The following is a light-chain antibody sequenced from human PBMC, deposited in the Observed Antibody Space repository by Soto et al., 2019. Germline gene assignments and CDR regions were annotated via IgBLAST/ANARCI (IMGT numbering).Light chain of an antibody. CDR2: GAS. CDR3: QQYGSSPRT. J-gene: IGKJ1*01. CDR1: QRVSSDS. V-gene: IGKV3-20*01. Sequence: EVVLTQSPGTVSFCPWERATLSCRASQRVSSDSLAWYQQKPGQAPRLLIYGASSRATGIPDRFSGSGSGTDFTLTISRLEPEDFAVYYCQQYGSSPRTFGQGTKVDIK.